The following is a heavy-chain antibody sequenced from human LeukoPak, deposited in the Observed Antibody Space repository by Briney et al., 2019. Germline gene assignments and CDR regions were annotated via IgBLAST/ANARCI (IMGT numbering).Heavy chain of an antibody. V-gene: IGHV3-21*01. Sequence: GGSLRLSCAASGFTFSTYSMNWVRQAPGKGLEWVSSISSSGSYIYYADSVKGRFTISRDNAKNSLYLQMNSLGAEDTAVYYCAGEVDCSSTSCYNEGWFDPWGQGTLVTVSS. CDR2: ISSSGSYI. J-gene: IGHJ5*02. D-gene: IGHD2-2*02. CDR1: GFTFSTYS. CDR3: AGEVDCSSTSCYNEGWFDP.